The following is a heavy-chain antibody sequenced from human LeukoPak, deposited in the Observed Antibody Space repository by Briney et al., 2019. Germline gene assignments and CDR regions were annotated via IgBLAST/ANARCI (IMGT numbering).Heavy chain of an antibody. Sequence: SETLSLTCAVYGGSFSGYYWSWIRQPPRQGLEWIGEINHSGSTNYNPSLKSRVTISVDTSKNQFSLKLSSVTGADTAVYYCARDQLLGYYYYYYMDVWGKGTTVTVSS. D-gene: IGHD2-2*01. CDR1: GGSFSGYY. CDR3: ARDQLLGYYYYYYMDV. J-gene: IGHJ6*03. CDR2: INHSGST. V-gene: IGHV4-34*01.